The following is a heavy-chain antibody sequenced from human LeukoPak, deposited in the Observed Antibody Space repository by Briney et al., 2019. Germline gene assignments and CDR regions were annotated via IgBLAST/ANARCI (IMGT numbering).Heavy chain of an antibody. Sequence: GGSLRLSCAASGFTFSSYGMHWVRQAPGKGLEWVAVISYDGSNKYYADSVKGRFTISRDNSKNTLYLQMNSLRAEDTAVYYCAKVLWLTGDDFDYWGQGTLVTVSS. V-gene: IGHV3-30*18. CDR3: AKVLWLTGDDFDY. CDR2: ISYDGSNK. D-gene: IGHD7-27*01. CDR1: GFTFSSYG. J-gene: IGHJ4*01.